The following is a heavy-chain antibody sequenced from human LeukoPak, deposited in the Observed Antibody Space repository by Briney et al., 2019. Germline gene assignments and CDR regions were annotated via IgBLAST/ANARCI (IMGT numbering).Heavy chain of an antibody. V-gene: IGHV4-39*07. CDR3: ARSELLWFGRVNSGFDY. D-gene: IGHD3-10*01. CDR2: IYYSGST. CDR1: GGSISSSSYY. J-gene: IGHJ4*02. Sequence: SETLSLTCTVSGGSISSSSYYWGWIRQPPGKGLEWIGSIYYSGSTYYNPSLKSRVTISVDTSKNQFSLKLSSVTAADTAVYYCARSELLWFGRVNSGFDYWGQGTLVTVSS.